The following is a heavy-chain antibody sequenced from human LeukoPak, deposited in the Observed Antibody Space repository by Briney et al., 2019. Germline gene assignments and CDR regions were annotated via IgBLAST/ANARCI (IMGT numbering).Heavy chain of an antibody. Sequence: GGSLRPSCAASGFTFSNFGMTWVRQAPGKGLEWVANIKEDGSEIYYLDSVKGRFTISRDGAKNSLYLQMNSLRADDTAVYYCARNRASLDYWGQGTLVTVSS. V-gene: IGHV3-7*05. J-gene: IGHJ4*02. D-gene: IGHD3-16*02. CDR3: ARNRASLDY. CDR2: IKEDGSEI. CDR1: GFTFSNFG.